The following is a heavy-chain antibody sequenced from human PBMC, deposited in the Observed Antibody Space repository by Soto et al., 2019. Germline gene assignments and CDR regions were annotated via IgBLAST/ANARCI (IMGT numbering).Heavy chain of an antibody. CDR2: IYYSGST. V-gene: IGHV4-61*01. Sequence: QVQLHASVPGLVKPSETLSLTCTVSGGSVSSGSYYWSWIRQPPGKGLEWLGYIYYSGSTNYNPSLKSRVTISVDTAKNPCSLKLSSVTAADTAVYYCARGPLAPMIVVAPFDYWGQGTLVTVSS. J-gene: IGHJ4*02. CDR3: ARGPLAPMIVVAPFDY. D-gene: IGHD3-22*01. CDR1: GGSVSSGSYY.